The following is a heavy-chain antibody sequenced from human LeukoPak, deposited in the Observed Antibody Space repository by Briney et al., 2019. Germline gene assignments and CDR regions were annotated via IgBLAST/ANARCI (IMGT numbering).Heavy chain of an antibody. CDR3: ASRPADTTWYGVFDY. CDR1: GGSINSHY. J-gene: IGHJ4*02. D-gene: IGHD3-10*01. V-gene: IGHV4-59*11. CDR2: IFNTGNT. Sequence: SETLSLTCSVSGGSINSHYWSWIRQPPGKRLEWIGYIFNTGNTNYNPSLASRVTMSVDTSRAQLFLRLSPVTAADAAIYYCASRPADTTWYGVFDYWSQGTLVTVSS.